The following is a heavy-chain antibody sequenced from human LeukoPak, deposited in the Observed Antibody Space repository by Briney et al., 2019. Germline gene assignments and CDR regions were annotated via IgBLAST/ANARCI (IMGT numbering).Heavy chain of an antibody. D-gene: IGHD2-2*01. CDR2: IYYSGNT. V-gene: IGHV4-39*01. CDR1: GGSISRSNYY. CDR3: ARHTTSSSFDL. J-gene: IGHJ2*01. Sequence: SETQSLACTVSGGSISRSNYYWVWIRQPPGKGPEWIGSIYYSGNTYYNPSLQSRVTISVDTSNNQFSLKLSSVTAADTSVYYCARHTTSSSFDLWARGPLVTVSS.